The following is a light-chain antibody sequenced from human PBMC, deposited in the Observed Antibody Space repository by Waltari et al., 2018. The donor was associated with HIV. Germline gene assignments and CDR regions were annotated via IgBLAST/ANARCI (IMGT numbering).Light chain of an antibody. CDR1: TSDVGAYNY. Sequence: QSALTQPPSASVSPGQSVTISCTGTTSDVGAYNYVSWFQQHPGKAPKLMIYDVTKRPSGVPDRFSGSKSGNTASLTVSGLQAEDEADYYCASHAGSKDVFGGGTRLTVL. CDR2: DVT. V-gene: IGLV2-8*01. J-gene: IGLJ2*01. CDR3: ASHAGSKDV.